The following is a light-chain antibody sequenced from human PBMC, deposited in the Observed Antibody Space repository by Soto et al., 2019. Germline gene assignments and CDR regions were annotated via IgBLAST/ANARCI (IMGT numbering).Light chain of an antibody. Sequence: KRVTISCSGRSANIGNNYVCWYQQLPGTAPKLLIYSNNQRPSGVPDRFSGSKSGTSASLATSGLRSEDEADYYCVSWDDSLSGLVFGTGTKVTVL. CDR2: SNN. CDR1: SANIGNNY. J-gene: IGLJ1*01. V-gene: IGLV1-47*02. CDR3: VSWDDSLSGLV.